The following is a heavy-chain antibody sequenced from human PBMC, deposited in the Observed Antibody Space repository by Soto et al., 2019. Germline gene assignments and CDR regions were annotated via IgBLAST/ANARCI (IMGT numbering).Heavy chain of an antibody. J-gene: IGHJ4*02. CDR2: INSDGSST. D-gene: IGHD2-2*01. Sequence: GGSLRLSCAASGFTFSSYSMNWVRQAPGKGLVWVSRINSDGSSTSYADSVKGRFTISRDNAKNTLYLQMNSLRAEDTAVYYCAKDRSSTSCYAFDYWGQGTLVTVSS. V-gene: IGHV3-74*01. CDR3: AKDRSSTSCYAFDY. CDR1: GFTFSSYS.